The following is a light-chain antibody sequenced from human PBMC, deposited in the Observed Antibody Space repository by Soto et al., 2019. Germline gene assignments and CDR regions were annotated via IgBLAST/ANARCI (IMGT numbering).Light chain of an antibody. Sequence: QSVLTQPASVSGSPGQSITISCTGTRSDIGSYNLVSWYQQHPDKAPKLVIFEVNKRPSGVSNRFSASKSGNTASLTISGLQAEDEADYFCCSYASVTAYVFGSGTKLTVL. J-gene: IGLJ1*01. CDR2: EVN. CDR3: CSYASVTAYV. CDR1: RSDIGSYNL. V-gene: IGLV2-23*02.